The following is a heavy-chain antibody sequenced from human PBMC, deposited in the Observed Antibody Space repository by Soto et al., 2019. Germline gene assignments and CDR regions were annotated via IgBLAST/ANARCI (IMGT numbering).Heavy chain of an antibody. J-gene: IGHJ6*02. D-gene: IGHD2-15*01. CDR3: ARNGGKYCSGGSCYAYYYYGMDV. CDR2: INHSGST. V-gene: IGHV4-34*01. CDR1: GGSFSGYY. Sequence: QVQLQQWGAGLLKPSETLSLTCAVYGGSFSGYYWSWIRQPPGKGLEWIGEINHSGSTNYNPSLKSRVTISVDTSKNQFSLKLSSVTAADTAVYYCARNGGKYCSGGSCYAYYYYGMDVWGQGTTVTVSS.